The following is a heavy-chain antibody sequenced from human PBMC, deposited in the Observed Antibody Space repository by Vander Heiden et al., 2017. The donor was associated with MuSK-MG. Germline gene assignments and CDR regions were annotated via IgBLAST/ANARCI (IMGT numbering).Heavy chain of an antibody. D-gene: IGHD1-26*01. Sequence: QVQLRESGPGLVKPPETLSLTCAVSGFSISSGYYWGWIRQPPGKGLEWIGSISHTGTSYYNPSLKSRVTISVDTSKNQFSLNLNSVTAADTAVYYCARPVVGATSSAFEIWGQGTMVIVSS. CDR2: ISHTGTS. J-gene: IGHJ3*02. V-gene: IGHV4-38-2*01. CDR1: GFSISSGYY. CDR3: ARPVVGATSSAFEI.